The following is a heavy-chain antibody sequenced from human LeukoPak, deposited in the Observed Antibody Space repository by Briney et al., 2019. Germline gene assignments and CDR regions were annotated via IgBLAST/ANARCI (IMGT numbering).Heavy chain of an antibody. CDR1: GFTFSSYW. D-gene: IGHD3-3*01. CDR3: AKGSTAYYDFWSGAYYFDY. V-gene: IGHV3-7*01. J-gene: IGHJ4*02. CDR2: IKQDGSEK. Sequence: GGSLRLSCAASGFTFSSYWMSWVRQAPGKGLEWVANIKQDGSEKYYVDSVKGRFTISRDNAKNSLYLQMNSLRAEDTAVYYCAKGSTAYYDFWSGAYYFDYWGQGTLVTVSS.